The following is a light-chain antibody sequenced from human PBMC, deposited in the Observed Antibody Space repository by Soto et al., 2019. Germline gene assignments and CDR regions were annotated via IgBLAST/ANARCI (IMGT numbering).Light chain of an antibody. V-gene: IGKV4-1*01. CDR3: QQYYSLPPT. CDR1: QSVLYRSNTKNY. CDR2: WAS. Sequence: DIVMTQSPDSLAVSLGERATINCKSSQSVLYRSNTKNYLAWYQQKPGQPPNLLIYWASTRESGVPDRFSGSRSGTDFTLTISSLQAEDVAVYYCQQYYSLPPTFGQGTKVEIK. J-gene: IGKJ1*01.